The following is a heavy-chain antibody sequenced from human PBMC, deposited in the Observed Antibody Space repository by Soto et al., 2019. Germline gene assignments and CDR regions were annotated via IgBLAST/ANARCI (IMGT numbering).Heavy chain of an antibody. CDR3: AKEERGAFDY. D-gene: IGHD3-16*01. Sequence: QVQLVESGGGVVQPGRSLRLSCEASGFTFSSYGMHWVRQAPGKGLEWVAVISYDGSNKYYADSVKGRFTISRDNSKNTLYLQMNSLRAEDTAVYYCAKEERGAFDYWGQGTLVTVSS. CDR1: GFTFSSYG. V-gene: IGHV3-30*18. CDR2: ISYDGSNK. J-gene: IGHJ4*02.